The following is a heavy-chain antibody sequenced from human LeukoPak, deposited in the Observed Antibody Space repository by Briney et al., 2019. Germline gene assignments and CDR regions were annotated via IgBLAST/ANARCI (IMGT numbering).Heavy chain of an antibody. J-gene: IGHJ4*02. V-gene: IGHV1-2*02. D-gene: IGHD5-12*01. Sequence: GASVKVSCKASGYTFTGYYMHWVRQAPGQGLEWMGWINLNSGGTNYALKFQGRVTMTRDTSISTAFMELSRLTSDDTAVYYCTGGATTPVYWGQGTLVTVSS. CDR3: TGGATTPVY. CDR2: INLNSGGT. CDR1: GYTFTGYY.